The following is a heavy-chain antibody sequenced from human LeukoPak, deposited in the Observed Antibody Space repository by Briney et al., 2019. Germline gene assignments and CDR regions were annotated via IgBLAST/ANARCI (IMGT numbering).Heavy chain of an antibody. CDR3: ARDPYGQLGY. D-gene: IGHD6-6*01. J-gene: IGHJ4*02. CDR2: IYCSGST. CDR1: GGSISSSSYY. V-gene: IGHV4-39*07. Sequence: SETLSLTCTVSGGSISSSSYYWGWIRQPPGKGLEWIGSIYCSGSTYYNPSLKSRVTISVDTSKNQFSLKLSSVTAADTAVYYCARDPYGQLGYWGQGTLVTVSS.